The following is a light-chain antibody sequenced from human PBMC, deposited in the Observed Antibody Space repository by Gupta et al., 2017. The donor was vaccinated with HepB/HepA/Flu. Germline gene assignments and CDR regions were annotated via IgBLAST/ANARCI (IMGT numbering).Light chain of an antibody. CDR2: QDY. J-gene: IGLJ1*01. CDR3: QAWDSSAYV. V-gene: IGLV3-1*01. CDR1: KLGNKY. Sequence: SYALTQPPSVSVSPGHPASITCSGEKLGNKYVCWYQQKPGQSPVLVIYQDYKRPSGIPERFSGSNSGNTATLTIRGTQAMDEADYYGQAWDSSAYVFGTGTKVTVL.